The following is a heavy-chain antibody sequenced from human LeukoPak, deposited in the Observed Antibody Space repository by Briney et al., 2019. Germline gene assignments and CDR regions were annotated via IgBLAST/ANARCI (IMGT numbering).Heavy chain of an antibody. CDR2: IGTASDT. D-gene: IGHD1-1*01. Sequence: GGSLRLSCAASGFTFSSFDMHWVRQPTGQGLEWVSTIGTASDTYYPGSVEGRFTLSRENDKNSLYLQMNSLTAGDTAVYYCARGPPRGKYYYMDVWGKGTTVTVSS. J-gene: IGHJ6*03. CDR1: GFTFSSFD. CDR3: ARGPPRGKYYYMDV. V-gene: IGHV3-13*01.